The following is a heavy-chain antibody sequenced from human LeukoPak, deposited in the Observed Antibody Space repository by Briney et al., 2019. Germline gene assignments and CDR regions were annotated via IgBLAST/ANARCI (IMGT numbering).Heavy chain of an antibody. CDR1: GGSISSYY. D-gene: IGHD1-1*01. CDR3: ARASGVTPGYKRSLLDAFDI. V-gene: IGHV4-59*01. CDR2: IYYSGST. Sequence: PSETLSLTCTVSGGSISSYYWSWIRQPPGKGLEWIGYIYYSGSTNYNPSLKSRVTISVDTSKNQFSLKLSSVTAADTAVYCCARASGVTPGYKRSLLDAFDIWGQGTMVTVSS. J-gene: IGHJ3*02.